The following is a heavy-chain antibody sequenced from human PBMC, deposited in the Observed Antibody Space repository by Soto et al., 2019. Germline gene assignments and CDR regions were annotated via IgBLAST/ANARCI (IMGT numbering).Heavy chain of an antibody. CDR3: ARPRPNFGAVDS. Sequence: SETLSLTCAVSGYSITSSSFWGWIRQPPGKGLEWIGSIHLGGTTYYDPSLKSRFTISLDTSRNEFSLRLTSVTAADPAVYYCARPRPNFGAVDSWGQGTLVTVPS. D-gene: IGHD3-10*01. V-gene: IGHV4-38-2*01. J-gene: IGHJ1*01. CDR2: IHLGGTT. CDR1: GYSITSSSF.